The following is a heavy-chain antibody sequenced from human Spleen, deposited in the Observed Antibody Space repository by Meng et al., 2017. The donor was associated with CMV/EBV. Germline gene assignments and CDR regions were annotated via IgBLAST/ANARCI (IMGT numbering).Heavy chain of an antibody. CDR2: IYPDDSDT. CDR3: ARQNGLENFDY. CDR1: GYSFTTYW. Sequence: ISWKGSGYSFTTYWIGWVRQMPGKGLECMGIIYPDDSDTTYSPSFQGQVTISVDTSISTAYLQWRSLKASDTAMYYCARQNGLENFDYWGQGTLVTVSS. D-gene: IGHD3/OR15-3a*01. V-gene: IGHV5-51*01. J-gene: IGHJ4*02.